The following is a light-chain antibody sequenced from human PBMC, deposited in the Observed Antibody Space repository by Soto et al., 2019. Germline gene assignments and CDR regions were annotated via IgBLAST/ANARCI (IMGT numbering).Light chain of an antibody. Sequence: QSVLTQPASVSGSPGQSITISCTGTSSDVGGYNYVSWYQQHPGKAPKLMIYEVSNRPSGVSNRFSGSKSGNTASLTISGLQAEDEADYYCSSYTSSSFYVFGTGTHLTVL. J-gene: IGLJ1*01. CDR3: SSYTSSSFYV. CDR1: SSDVGGYNY. CDR2: EVS. V-gene: IGLV2-14*01.